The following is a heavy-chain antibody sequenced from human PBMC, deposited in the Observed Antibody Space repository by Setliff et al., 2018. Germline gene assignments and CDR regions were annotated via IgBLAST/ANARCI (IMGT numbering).Heavy chain of an antibody. J-gene: IGHJ4*02. V-gene: IGHV4-39*01. CDR2: IFYDGNS. CDR1: GGPISSSSYY. CDR3: ARRNGGSSQYDH. Sequence: SETLSLTCSASGGPISSSSYYWVWIRQPPGKGLEWIGAIFYDGNSYYNPSLKGRVTMSVDTSKNVFSLKLRSVTAADTAVYFCARRNGGSSQYDHWGQGTLVTVSS. D-gene: IGHD2-15*01.